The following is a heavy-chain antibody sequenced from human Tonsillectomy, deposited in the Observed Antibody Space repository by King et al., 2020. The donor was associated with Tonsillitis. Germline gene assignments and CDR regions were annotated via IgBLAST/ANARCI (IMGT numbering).Heavy chain of an antibody. J-gene: IGHJ4*02. CDR1: RFTFTNAW. D-gene: IGHD3-16*01. V-gene: IGHV3-15*01. CDR3: LTWGGSN. Sequence: QLVQSGGGLVKPGGSLRLSCAVSRFTFTNAWMSWVRQAPGKGLEWVGRIKSKAYGGTTDYAAPVKGRFTISRDDSKNTLYLQMNSLKTEDTAVYYCLTWGGSNWGQGTLVTVSS. CDR2: IKSKAYGGTT.